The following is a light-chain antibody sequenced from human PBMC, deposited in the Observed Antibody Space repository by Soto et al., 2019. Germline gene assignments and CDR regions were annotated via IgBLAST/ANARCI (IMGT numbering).Light chain of an antibody. CDR1: QSISRY. CDR2: AAA. V-gene: IGKV1-39*01. J-gene: IGKJ4*01. Sequence: DIQMTQSPSSLSASVGDRVTITCRASQSISRYLNWYQQKPREAPTLLIHAAASLQSGVPSRFSGGVSGTDFSLTISSLQPEDFATYYCQQSYSTPLTFGGGNKVEIK. CDR3: QQSYSTPLT.